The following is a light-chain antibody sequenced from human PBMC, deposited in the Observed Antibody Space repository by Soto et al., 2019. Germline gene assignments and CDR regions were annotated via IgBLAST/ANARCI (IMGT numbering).Light chain of an antibody. V-gene: IGKV4-1*01. Sequence: DIVMTQSPDSLAVSLGERATINCKSSQSVLYSSNNKNYLVWYQQKPGQPPKLLIYWASTRESGVPDRFSGSGSGTDFTLTISSLQAEDVAVYYCQQYYTTPVTFGGGTKVDIK. CDR2: WAS. CDR3: QQYYTTPVT. CDR1: QSVLYSSNNKNY. J-gene: IGKJ4*01.